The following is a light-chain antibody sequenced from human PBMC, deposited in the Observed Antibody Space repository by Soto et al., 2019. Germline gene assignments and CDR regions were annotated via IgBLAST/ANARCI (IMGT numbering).Light chain of an antibody. Sequence: QSALAQPASVSGSPGQSITISCTGASSEVGDYNYVSWYQQHPGEAPKLLIHEVTNRPSGVANRFSGSKSGDVASRTISGLQAEDEADYYCSTYTKADTLVFGGGTQLTVL. V-gene: IGLV2-14*01. CDR1: SSEVGDYNY. CDR2: EVT. J-gene: IGLJ7*01. CDR3: STYTKADTLV.